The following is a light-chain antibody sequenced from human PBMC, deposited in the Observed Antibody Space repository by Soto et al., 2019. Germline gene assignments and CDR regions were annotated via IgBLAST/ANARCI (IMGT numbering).Light chain of an antibody. J-gene: IGLJ2*01. V-gene: IGLV4-69*01. Sequence: QLVLTQSPSASASLGASVKLTCTLSSGHSSYVITWHQQQPEKGPRYLMKLNSDGSHNKGDGIPDRFSGSSSGAERYLTISSLQSEDEADYYCQTWGTGIHLVFGGGTKLTAL. CDR1: SGHSSYV. CDR2: LNSDGSH. CDR3: QTWGTGIHLV.